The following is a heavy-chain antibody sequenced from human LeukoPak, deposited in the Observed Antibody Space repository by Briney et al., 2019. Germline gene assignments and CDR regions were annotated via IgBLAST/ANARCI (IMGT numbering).Heavy chain of an antibody. Sequence: PLETLSLTCTVSGYSISSGYYWGWIRQPPGKGLEWIGSIYHSGSTYYNPSLKSRVTMSLDTSKNQFSLKLSSVTAADTAVYYCAREGGTGGYFDLWGRGTLVIVSS. J-gene: IGHJ2*01. V-gene: IGHV4-38-2*02. CDR2: IYHSGST. D-gene: IGHD2-8*02. CDR1: GYSISSGYY. CDR3: AREGGTGGYFDL.